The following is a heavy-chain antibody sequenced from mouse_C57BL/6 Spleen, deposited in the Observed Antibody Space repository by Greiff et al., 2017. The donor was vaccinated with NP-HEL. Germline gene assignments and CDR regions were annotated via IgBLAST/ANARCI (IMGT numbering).Heavy chain of an antibody. CDR1: GFTFSSYG. J-gene: IGHJ2*01. D-gene: IGHD1-1*01. V-gene: IGHV5-6*01. Sequence: EVQRVESGGDLVKPGGSLKLSCAASGFTFSSYGMSWVRQTPDRRLEWVATISSGGSYTCYPDSVKGRFTISRDNAKNTLYLQMSSLKSEDTAMYYCARHYYGSSYYFDYWGQGTTLTVSS. CDR3: ARHYYGSSYYFDY. CDR2: ISSGGSYT.